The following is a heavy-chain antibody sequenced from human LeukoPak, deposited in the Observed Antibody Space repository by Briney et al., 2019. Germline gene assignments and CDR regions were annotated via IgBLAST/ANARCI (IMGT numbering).Heavy chain of an antibody. J-gene: IGHJ4*02. CDR3: AKDSAKKYDDY. V-gene: IGHV3-7*03. Sequence: GGSLRLSCAASGFTFSSYWMTWVRQAPGKGLEWVANIKEDGSEKYYVDSVKGRFTISRDNTKNSLYLQMNSLRAEDTAVYYCAKDSAKKYDDYWGQGTLVTVSS. D-gene: IGHD2/OR15-2a*01. CDR2: IKEDGSEK. CDR1: GFTFSSYW.